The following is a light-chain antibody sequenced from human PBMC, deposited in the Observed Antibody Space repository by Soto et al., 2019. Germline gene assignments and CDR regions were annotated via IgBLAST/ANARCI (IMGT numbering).Light chain of an antibody. CDR2: GHT. CDR3: QSYDSRLSGWV. V-gene: IGLV1-40*01. Sequence: QSVLTQPPSVSGAPGQRVTISCTGSTSNIGAGYDVHWYQQLPGTAPKLLIYGHTNRPSGVPDRFSGSKSGTSASLAITGLQAEDEADYYCQSYDSRLSGWVFGGGTQLTVL. CDR1: TSNIGAGYD. J-gene: IGLJ3*02.